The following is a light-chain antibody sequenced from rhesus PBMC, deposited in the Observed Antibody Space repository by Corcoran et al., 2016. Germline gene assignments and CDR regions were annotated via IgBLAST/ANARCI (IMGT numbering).Light chain of an antibody. Sequence: DVVMTQSPLSLPITPGQPASISCRSSQSLLHSNGNTYLTWYKQRPGQPTRPLIHRVSNRYPWVPDRLSGRGAGTDVELTISGVEAEDVGVYFCGQGTPWPLTFGGGTKVEIK. CDR3: GQGTPWPLT. CDR2: RVS. V-gene: IGKV2-64*01. CDR1: QSLLHSNGNTY. J-gene: IGKJ4*01.